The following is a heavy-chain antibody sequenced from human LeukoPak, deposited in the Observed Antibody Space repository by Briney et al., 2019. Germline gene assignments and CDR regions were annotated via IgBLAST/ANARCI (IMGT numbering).Heavy chain of an antibody. J-gene: IGHJ6*03. V-gene: IGHV1-2*06. CDR3: ARVAGGSYYYDSSGRYYYYYYMDV. CDR2: INPNSGGT. D-gene: IGHD3-22*01. Sequence: ASVKVSCRSSGYTFTGYYMHWVRQAPGQGLEWMGRINPNSGGTNYAQKFQGRVTMTRDTSISTAYMELSRLRSDDTAVYYCARVAGGSYYYDSSGRYYYYYYMDVWGKGTTVTVSS. CDR1: GYTFTGYY.